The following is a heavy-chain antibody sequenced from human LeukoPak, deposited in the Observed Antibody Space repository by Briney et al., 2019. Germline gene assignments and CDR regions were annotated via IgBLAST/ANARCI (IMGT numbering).Heavy chain of an antibody. D-gene: IGHD2-2*01. J-gene: IGHJ4*02. Sequence: ASVTVSFTSSVGTFTIYAISWMRQAPGQGLEWMGRIIPIFGTANYAQKFQGRVTITADKSTSTAYMELSSLRSEDTAVYYCAIGGSTSPVRLGGQYYFDYWGQGTLVTVSS. CDR2: IIPIFGTA. V-gene: IGHV1-69*06. CDR1: VGTFTIYA. CDR3: AIGGSTSPVRLGGQYYFDY.